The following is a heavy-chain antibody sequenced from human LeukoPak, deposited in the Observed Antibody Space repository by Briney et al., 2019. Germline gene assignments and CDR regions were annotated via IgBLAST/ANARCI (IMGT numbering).Heavy chain of an antibody. V-gene: IGHV1-8*02. CDR2: INPNSGNT. CDR1: GYTFTGYY. Sequence: GASVKVSCKASGYTFTGYYMHWVRQAPGQGLEWMGWINPNSGNTGYAQKFQGRVTMTRNTSISTAYMELSSLRSEDTAVYYCARDRSGGNGMDVWGQGTTVTVSS. D-gene: IGHD2-15*01. J-gene: IGHJ6*02. CDR3: ARDRSGGNGMDV.